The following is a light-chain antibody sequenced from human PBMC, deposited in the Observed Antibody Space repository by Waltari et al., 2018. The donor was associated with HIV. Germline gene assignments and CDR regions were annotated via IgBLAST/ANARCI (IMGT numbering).Light chain of an antibody. V-gene: IGKV1-39*01. J-gene: IGKJ4*01. CDR1: QTINTN. CDR3: QQSDKTPPT. Sequence: DIQMTQSPPSLSASVGDRINITCRASQTINTNLNWYQQKSGKAPKVLIYGISTLRSEVPSRFSGSGSGTEFTLTITSLQSDDSATYYCQQSDKTPPTFGGGTTVEIK. CDR2: GIS.